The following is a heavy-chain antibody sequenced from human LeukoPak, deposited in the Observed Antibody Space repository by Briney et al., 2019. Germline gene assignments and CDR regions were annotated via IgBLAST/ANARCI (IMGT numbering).Heavy chain of an antibody. CDR2: IYYSGST. J-gene: IGHJ6*03. Sequence: SETLSPTCTVSGGSISSHYWSWIRQPPGKGLEWIGYIYYSGSTNYNPSLKSRVTMSVDTSKNQFSLKLSSVTAADTAVYYCARGLGYYYYYYMDVWGKGTTVTVSS. D-gene: IGHD3-9*01. V-gene: IGHV4-59*11. CDR1: GGSISSHY. CDR3: ARGLGYYYYYYMDV.